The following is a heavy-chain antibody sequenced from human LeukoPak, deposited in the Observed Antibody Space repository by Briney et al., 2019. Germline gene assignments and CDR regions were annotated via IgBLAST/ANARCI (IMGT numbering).Heavy chain of an antibody. Sequence: GGSLRLSCAASGFTFSSYAMSWVRQAPGKGLEWVSAISGSGSSTYYADSVKGRFTISRDNSKNTLYLQMNSLRAEDTAVYYFAKDQEYSSSWYGVYYFDYGGQGSLVTVSS. V-gene: IGHV3-23*01. J-gene: IGHJ4*02. CDR1: GFTFSSYA. CDR2: ISGSGSST. D-gene: IGHD6-13*01. CDR3: AKDQEYSSSWYGVYYFDY.